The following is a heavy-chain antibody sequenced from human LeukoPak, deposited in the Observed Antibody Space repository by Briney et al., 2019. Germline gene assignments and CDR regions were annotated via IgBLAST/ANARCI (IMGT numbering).Heavy chain of an antibody. D-gene: IGHD6-19*01. V-gene: IGHV3-73*01. CDR1: CFTFRDST. J-gene: IGHJ4*02. CDR2: MRSKAKSYAT. Sequence: GGSLRLSCAGSCFTFRDSTIHWVRQASGKGLEWVGRMRSKAKSYATTYAASVKGRFTISRDDSENTAYLQTNGLETDDSAVEYCAASSLGVAVAGNDWGQGTLVIVSS. CDR3: AASSLGVAVAGND.